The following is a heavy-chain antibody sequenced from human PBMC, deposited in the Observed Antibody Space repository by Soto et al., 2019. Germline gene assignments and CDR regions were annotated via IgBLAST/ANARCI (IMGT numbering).Heavy chain of an antibody. V-gene: IGHV4-31*03. CDR3: ARLRIATNNYKWFDP. CDR1: GAALNSGNYY. D-gene: IGHD2-21*01. Sequence: TLSLTGSVSGAALNSGNYYWSWIRQVPGKGLEWIGHIYVTGAVDYNPSLMDRITISQDTSERQFSLNLRLVTAADTAVYYCARLRIATNNYKWFDPWGQGTLVTVSS. J-gene: IGHJ5*02. CDR2: IYVTGAV.